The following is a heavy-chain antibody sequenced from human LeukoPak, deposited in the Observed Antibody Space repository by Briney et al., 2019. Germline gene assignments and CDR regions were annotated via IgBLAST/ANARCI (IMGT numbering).Heavy chain of an antibody. CDR1: GGSFSGYY. CDR2: INHSGST. CDR3: ARGKVGATDDY. Sequence: PSETLSLTCAGYGGSFSGYYWSWIRQPPGKGLEWIGEINHSGSTNYNPSLKSRVTISVDTSKNQFSLKLSSVTAADTAVYYCARGKVGATDDYWGQGTLVTVSS. V-gene: IGHV4-34*01. D-gene: IGHD1-26*01. J-gene: IGHJ4*02.